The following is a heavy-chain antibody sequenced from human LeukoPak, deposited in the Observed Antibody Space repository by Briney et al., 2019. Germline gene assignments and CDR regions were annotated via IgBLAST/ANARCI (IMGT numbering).Heavy chain of an antibody. CDR1: GFTVSSNY. V-gene: IGHV3-53*01. D-gene: IGHD3-3*01. CDR2: IYSGGST. J-gene: IGHJ3*02. CDR3: ARNYDFWSGYYRSGAFDI. Sequence: GGSLRLSCAASGFTVSSNYMSWVRQAPGKGLEWVSVIYSGGSTYYADSVKGRFTISRDNSKNTLYLQMNSLRAEDTAVYYCARNYDFWSGYYRSGAFDIWGQGTMVTVYS.